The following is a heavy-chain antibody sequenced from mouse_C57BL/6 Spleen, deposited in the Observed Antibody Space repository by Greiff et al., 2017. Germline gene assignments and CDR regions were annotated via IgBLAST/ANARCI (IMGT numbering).Heavy chain of an antibody. J-gene: IGHJ1*03. CDR2: ISSGSSTI. CDR1: GFTFSDYG. V-gene: IGHV5-17*01. CDR3: AREGDWDGYCEV. Sequence: EVKLMESGGGLVKPGGSLKLSCAASGFTFSDYGMHWVRQAPEKGLEWVAYISSGSSTIYYADTVKGRFTISRDNAKNTLCLQRTRRRSEDTAMYYWAREGDWDGYCEVWGTGTTVTVSS. D-gene: IGHD4-1*01.